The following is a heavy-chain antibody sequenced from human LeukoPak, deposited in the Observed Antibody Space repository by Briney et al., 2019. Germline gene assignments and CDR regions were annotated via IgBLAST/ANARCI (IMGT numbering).Heavy chain of an antibody. V-gene: IGHV5-51*01. CDR1: GYSFTNYW. J-gene: IGHJ4*02. Sequence: GGSLRPSCKGSGYSFTNYWIGWVRQMPGNGLEWMGIIYPGDSDIRYSPSFQGQVTISVDKSISTAYLQWSSLKASDTAIYYCARPHYSDSIGYYFDSWGQGTLVTVSS. D-gene: IGHD3-16*01. CDR2: IYPGDSDI. CDR3: ARPHYSDSIGYYFDS.